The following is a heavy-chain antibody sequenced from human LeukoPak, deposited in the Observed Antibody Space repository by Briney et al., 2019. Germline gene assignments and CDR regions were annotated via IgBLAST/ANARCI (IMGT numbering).Heavy chain of an antibody. D-gene: IGHD3-10*01. CDR1: GGSFSGYY. CDR3: ARGPFVIVRGVITDY. V-gene: IGHV4-34*01. CDR2: INHSGST. Sequence: KSSETLSLTCAVYGGSFSGYYWSWIRQPPGKGLEWIGEINHSGSTNYNPSLKSRVTISVDTSKNQFSLKLSSVTAADTAVYYCARGPFVIVRGVITDYWGQGTLVTVSS. J-gene: IGHJ4*02.